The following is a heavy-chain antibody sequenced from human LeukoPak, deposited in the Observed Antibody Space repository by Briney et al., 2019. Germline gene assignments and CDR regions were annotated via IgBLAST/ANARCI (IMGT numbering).Heavy chain of an antibody. CDR2: IYPGDSDT. D-gene: IGHD2-2*01. Sequence: GESLKISCKGSGYSLTSYWIGWVRQMPGKGLEWMGIIYPGDSDTRYSPSFQGQVTISADKSISTAYLQWSSLKASDTAMYYCARAAEQGGYCSSTSCINWFDPWGQGTLVTVSS. J-gene: IGHJ5*02. CDR1: GYSLTSYW. CDR3: ARAAEQGGYCSSTSCINWFDP. V-gene: IGHV5-51*01.